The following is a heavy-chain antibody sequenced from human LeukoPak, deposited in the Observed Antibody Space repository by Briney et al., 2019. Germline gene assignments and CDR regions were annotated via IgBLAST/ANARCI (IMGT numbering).Heavy chain of an antibody. CDR3: ARATPFNYYYMDV. CDR1: GFTFRFYW. D-gene: IGHD5-12*01. CDR2: MNSDGSST. Sequence: GGSLRLSCPASGFTFRFYWMHWVRQVPGKGLVWVSHMNSDGSSTTYADSVKGRFTISRDNAKNTLYLQMNSLRVDDSAVYYCARATPFNYYYMDVWGKGTTVTVSS. V-gene: IGHV3-74*01. J-gene: IGHJ6*03.